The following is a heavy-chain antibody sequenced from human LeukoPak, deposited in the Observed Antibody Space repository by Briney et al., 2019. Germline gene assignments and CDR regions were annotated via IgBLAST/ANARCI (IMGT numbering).Heavy chain of an antibody. CDR2: ISSDGRST. D-gene: IGHD6-6*01. V-gene: IGHV3-74*03. J-gene: IGHJ4*02. CDR1: GFTFRNHW. Sequence: GGSLRLSCAASGFTFRNHWMHWVRQTPGKGLVWVSRISSDGRSTTYADSVKGRFTISRDNAKNTLYLQKNNLRAEDTVMYYCARDQRVTGRPDIDYWGQGTLVIVSS. CDR3: ARDQRVTGRPDIDY.